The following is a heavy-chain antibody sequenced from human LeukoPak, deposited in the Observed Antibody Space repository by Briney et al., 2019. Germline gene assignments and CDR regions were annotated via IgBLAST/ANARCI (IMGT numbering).Heavy chain of an antibody. CDR2: MSYDGSDK. D-gene: IGHD3-3*01. CDR3: ARDVFYYDFWSGYVDY. CDR1: GFTFNSYV. Sequence: PGGSLRLSCAASGFTFNSYVMRWVRQAPGKGLEWVAVMSYDGSDKYYADSVKGRFTISRDNSKNTLYLQMNSLRAEDTAVYYCARDVFYYDFWSGYVDYWGQGTLVTVSS. V-gene: IGHV3-30-3*01. J-gene: IGHJ4*02.